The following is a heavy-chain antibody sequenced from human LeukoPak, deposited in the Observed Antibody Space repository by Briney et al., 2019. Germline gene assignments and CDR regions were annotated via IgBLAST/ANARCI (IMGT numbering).Heavy chain of an antibody. CDR3: AKVMKGSERLTMVRGVIIKTAGLYYMDV. D-gene: IGHD3-10*01. CDR1: GFTLSSYA. J-gene: IGHJ6*03. V-gene: IGHV3-23*01. CDR2: ISAGGGST. Sequence: GGSLRLSCAASGFTLSSYAMSLVRQAPGKGLELVSIISAGGGSTNYADFVRGRFTTSRDNSKNTVYLQMTSLRAEDTAVYYCAKVMKGSERLTMVRGVIIKTAGLYYMDVWGKGTTVTVSS.